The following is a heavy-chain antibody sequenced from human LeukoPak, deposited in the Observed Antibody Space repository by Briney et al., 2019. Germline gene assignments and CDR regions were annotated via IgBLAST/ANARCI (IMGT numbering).Heavy chain of an antibody. V-gene: IGHV4-4*07. CDR3: ARDNGSGYTYGYEHYYYYIDV. CDR2: IHSGGTT. D-gene: IGHD5-18*01. J-gene: IGHJ6*03. Sequence: SETLSLTCTVSGGSIGDDYFTWIRQPAGKGLEWIGRIHSGGTTNYNPSLVSRATLSIDTSKKQISLRLTSMTAADTALYYRARDNGSGYTYGYEHYYYYIDVWGKGTTVTVSS. CDR1: GGSIGDDY.